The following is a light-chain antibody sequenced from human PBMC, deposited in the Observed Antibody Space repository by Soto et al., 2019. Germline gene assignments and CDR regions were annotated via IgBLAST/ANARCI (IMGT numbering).Light chain of an antibody. V-gene: IGKV1-27*01. CDR2: AAS. Sequence: DIQMTQSPSSLSASVGDRVTITCRARQGISNYLAWYQQKPGKVPKLLIYAASTVQSGVPSRFSGSGSGTDFTLTISSLQPEDVATYYCQKYNSAPQTFGQGTKVEIK. CDR3: QKYNSAPQT. J-gene: IGKJ1*01. CDR1: QGISNY.